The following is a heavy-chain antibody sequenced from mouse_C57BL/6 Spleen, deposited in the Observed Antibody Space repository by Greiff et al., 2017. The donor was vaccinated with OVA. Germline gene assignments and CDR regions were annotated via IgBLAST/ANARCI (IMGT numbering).Heavy chain of an antibody. CDR2: INPNNGGT. D-gene: IGHD2-3*01. V-gene: IGHV1-26*01. CDR3: ARSYYDGSYY. J-gene: IGHJ2*01. CDR1: GYTFTDYY. Sequence: VQLQQSGPELVKPGASVKISCKASGYTFTDYYMNWVKQSHGKSLEWIGDINPNNGGTSYNQKFKGKATLTVDKSSSTAYMELRSLTSEDSAVYYCARSYYDGSYYWGQGTTLTVSS.